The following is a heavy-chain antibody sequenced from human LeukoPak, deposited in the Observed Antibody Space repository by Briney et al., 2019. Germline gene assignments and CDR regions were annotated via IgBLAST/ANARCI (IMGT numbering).Heavy chain of an antibody. D-gene: IGHD3-22*01. Sequence: GGSLRLSCAASGFTFSSYAMSWVRQAPGKGLEWVSVISAAGAGTYYADSVKGRFTISRDNSKNSMYMQMNSLRAEDTAIYYCAKDESYYESSGYYPHNWGQGTLVTVSS. V-gene: IGHV3-23*01. CDR3: AKDESYYESSGYYPHN. J-gene: IGHJ4*02. CDR1: GFTFSSYA. CDR2: ISAAGAGT.